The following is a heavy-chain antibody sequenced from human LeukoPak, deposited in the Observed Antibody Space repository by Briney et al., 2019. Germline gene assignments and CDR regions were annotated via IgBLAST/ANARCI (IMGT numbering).Heavy chain of an antibody. CDR2: INPNSGGT. J-gene: IGHJ6*03. CDR1: GYTFTGYY. D-gene: IGHD2-2*02. CDR3: ARQTDGYCSSTSCYTLDYCYYYMDV. Sequence: ASVKVSCKASGYTFTGYYMHWVRQAPGQGLEWMGWINPNSGGTNYAQKFQGWVTMTRDTSISTAYMELSRLRSDDTAVYYCARQTDGYCSSTSCYTLDYCYYYMDVWGKGTTVTVSS. V-gene: IGHV1-2*04.